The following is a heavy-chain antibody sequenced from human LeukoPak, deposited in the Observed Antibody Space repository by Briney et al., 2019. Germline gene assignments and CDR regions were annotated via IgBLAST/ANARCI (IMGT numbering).Heavy chain of an antibody. CDR3: AREPPMTIAAAGPYFDY. CDR1: GFTFSSYS. Sequence: GGSLRLSCAASGFTFSSYSMNWVRQAPGKGLEWVSSISSSSSYIYYADSVKGRFTISRDNAKNSLYLQMNSLRAEDTAVYYCAREPPMTIAAAGPYFDYWGQGTLVTVSS. V-gene: IGHV3-21*01. CDR2: ISSSSSYI. J-gene: IGHJ4*02. D-gene: IGHD6-13*01.